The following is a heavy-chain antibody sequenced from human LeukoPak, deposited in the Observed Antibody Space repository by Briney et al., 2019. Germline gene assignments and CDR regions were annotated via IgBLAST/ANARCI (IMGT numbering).Heavy chain of an antibody. CDR2: IKQDGSEK. D-gene: IGHD6-19*01. V-gene: IGHV3-7*01. CDR3: ARVQPPAVAAHFGY. Sequence: GGSLRLSCAASGFTFSSYWMSWVRQAPGKGLEWVANIKQDGSEKYYVDSVKGRFTISRDNAKNSLYLQMNSLRAEDTAVYYCARVQPPAVAAHFGYWGQGTLVTVSS. CDR1: GFTFSSYW. J-gene: IGHJ4*02.